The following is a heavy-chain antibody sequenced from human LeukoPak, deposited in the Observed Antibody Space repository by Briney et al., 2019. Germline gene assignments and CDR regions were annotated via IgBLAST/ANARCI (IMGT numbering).Heavy chain of an antibody. Sequence: PSDTLSLTCTVSGRSISSYYSSWLRHPAGGGLECIGRIYTSGSTMYSPSLKCRVTMSVDTYKNQFTLKLSSVTAADRAVYCCARDNGRFGDHAFDIWGQGTMVTVSS. CDR2: IYTSGST. D-gene: IGHD3-10*01. V-gene: IGHV4-4*07. J-gene: IGHJ3*02. CDR1: GRSISSYY. CDR3: ARDNGRFGDHAFDI.